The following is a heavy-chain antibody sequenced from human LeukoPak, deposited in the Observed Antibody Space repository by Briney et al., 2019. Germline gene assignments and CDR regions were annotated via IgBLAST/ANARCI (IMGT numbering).Heavy chain of an antibody. V-gene: IGHV3-74*01. Sequence: PGGSLRLSCAASGSTFSSYWMHWVRQAPGKGLVWVSRINSDGSSTSYADSVKGRFTISRDNAKNTLYLQMNSLRVEDTAVYYCARVSPEGDYDYWGQGTLVTVSS. CDR3: ARVSPEGDYDY. CDR2: INSDGSST. CDR1: GSTFSSYW. J-gene: IGHJ4*02. D-gene: IGHD4-17*01.